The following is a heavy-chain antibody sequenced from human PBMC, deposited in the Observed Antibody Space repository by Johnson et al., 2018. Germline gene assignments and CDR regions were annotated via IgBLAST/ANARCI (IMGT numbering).Heavy chain of an antibody. CDR3: AKDAGYEGSGRAGYFQH. D-gene: IGHD3-10*01. V-gene: IGHV3-23*04. CDR1: GFTFSSYA. J-gene: IGHJ1*01. CDR2: ISGSGGST. Sequence: VQLVQSGGGVVQPGRSLRLSCAASGFTFSSYAMSWVRQAPGKGLEWVSAISGSGGSTYYADSVKGRFTISRDNSKNTLYLQRNSLRAEDTAVYYCAKDAGYEGSGRAGYFQHWGQGTLVTVSS.